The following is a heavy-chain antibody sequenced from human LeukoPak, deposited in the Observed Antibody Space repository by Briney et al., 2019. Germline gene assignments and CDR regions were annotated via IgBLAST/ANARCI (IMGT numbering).Heavy chain of an antibody. V-gene: IGHV1-8*01. CDR1: GYTFTSYD. Sequence: ASVKVSSKASGYTFTSYDINWVRQATGQGLEWMGWMNPIRGNTGHAQKFQGRVTMTRNTSISTTYMELSSLRCEDTAVYFCARGWLAYCGGDCYTQDYWGQGTLVTVFS. D-gene: IGHD2-21*02. J-gene: IGHJ4*02. CDR3: ARGWLAYCGGDCYTQDY. CDR2: MNPIRGNT.